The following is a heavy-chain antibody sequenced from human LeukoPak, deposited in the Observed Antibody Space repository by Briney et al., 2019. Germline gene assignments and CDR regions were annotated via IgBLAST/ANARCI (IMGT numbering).Heavy chain of an antibody. CDR1: GFTFSSYG. J-gene: IGHJ3*02. CDR2: IWYDGSNK. CDR3: ARGDSSSWSAAFDI. V-gene: IGHV3-33*01. D-gene: IGHD6-13*01. Sequence: GGSLRLSCAASGFTFSSYGMHWVRQAPAKGLEWVAVIWYDGSNKYYADSVKGRFTISRDNSKNTLSLQMNSLRAEDTAVYYCARGDSSSWSAAFDIWGQGTMVTVSS.